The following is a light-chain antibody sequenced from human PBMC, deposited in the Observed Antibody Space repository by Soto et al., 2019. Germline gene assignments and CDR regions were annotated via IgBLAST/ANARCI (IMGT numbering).Light chain of an antibody. Sequence: EIEMTQPPATLSLSPGERATLYCWASQSVSSNLAWYQQKPGQAPRLLIYGASTRVTGVPARFSGSGSGTEFILIISSLQSEDFAVYYCQHYNNWPPWTFGQGPKVAIK. V-gene: IGKV3-15*01. CDR3: QHYNNWPPWT. J-gene: IGKJ1*01. CDR1: QSVSSN. CDR2: GAS.